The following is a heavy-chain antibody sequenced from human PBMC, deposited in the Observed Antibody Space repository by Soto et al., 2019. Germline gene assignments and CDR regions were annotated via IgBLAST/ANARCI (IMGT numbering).Heavy chain of an antibody. J-gene: IGHJ4*02. V-gene: IGHV4-30-4*07. CDR2: VYQSGRT. CDR3: ARGHSIVAAIDYFDY. Sequence: PSETLSLTCSVSGAYVSSAGYSWSWIRQPPGKGLEWIGYVYQSGRTYGSVTTSYNPSLKSRVTISVDRSTNQFYLKLISVTAADTAAYFCARGHSIVAAIDYFDYWGQGSLVTVSS. CDR1: GAYVSSAGYS. D-gene: IGHD5-12*01.